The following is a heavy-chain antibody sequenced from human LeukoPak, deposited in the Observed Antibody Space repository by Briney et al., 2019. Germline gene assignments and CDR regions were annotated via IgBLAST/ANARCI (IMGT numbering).Heavy chain of an antibody. CDR1: GFTFSSYS. CDR2: ISSSSSYI. Sequence: GGSLRLSCAASGFTFSSYSMNWVRQAPGKGLEWVSSISSSSSYIYYADSVKGRFTISRDNAKNSLYLQMNSLRTEDTALYFCAKGHFWSGYYKFDYWGQGALVTVSS. J-gene: IGHJ4*02. CDR3: AKGHFWSGYYKFDY. D-gene: IGHD3-3*02. V-gene: IGHV3-21*04.